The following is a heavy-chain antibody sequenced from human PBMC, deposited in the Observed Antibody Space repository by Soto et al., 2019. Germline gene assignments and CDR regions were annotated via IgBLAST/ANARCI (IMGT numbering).Heavy chain of an antibody. V-gene: IGHV1-69*01. CDR3: ARGLYCGGGCYSHFDY. J-gene: IGHJ4*02. Sequence: VQLVQSGAEVKKPGSSVKVSCKASGGTFSNYPFIWVRQAPGQGLDWMGGIIPIFGTTDYGQRFQGRLTITADESTNTAYMELSSLRSDDTAVYYCARGLYCGGGCYSHFDYWGQGTLVTISS. D-gene: IGHD2-21*02. CDR2: IIPIFGTT. CDR1: GGTFSNYP.